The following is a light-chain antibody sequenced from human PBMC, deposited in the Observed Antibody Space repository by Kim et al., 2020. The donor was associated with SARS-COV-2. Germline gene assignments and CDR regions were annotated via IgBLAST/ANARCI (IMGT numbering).Light chain of an antibody. V-gene: IGLV3-19*01. CDR1: SVRNYF. Sequence: SSELTQDPAVSVSLGETVRITCQGDSVRNYFVSWYQQKPGQAPLLVMYGRNIRASGIPDRFSGSRLGDTASLTIAGTQPEDEADYYFNSRDSSGNIGVFG. CDR2: GRN. J-gene: IGLJ3*02. CDR3: NSRDSSGNIGV.